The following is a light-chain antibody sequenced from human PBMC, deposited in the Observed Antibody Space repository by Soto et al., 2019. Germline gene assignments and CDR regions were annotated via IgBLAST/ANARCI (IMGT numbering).Light chain of an antibody. V-gene: IGKV3-20*01. CDR2: GAS. Sequence: ETVLTQSPGTLSLSPGERATLSCRASQSVAISYLAWYQQKPGQAPRLLIYGASSRATGIPDRFSGSGSGTDFTLTITSLQPEDFATYWCQQSHRAPFTFGGGTKIEI. CDR1: QSVAISY. J-gene: IGKJ4*01. CDR3: QQSHRAPFT.